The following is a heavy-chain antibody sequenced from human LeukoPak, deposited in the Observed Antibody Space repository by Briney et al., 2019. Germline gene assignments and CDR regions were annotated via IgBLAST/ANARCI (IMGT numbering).Heavy chain of an antibody. V-gene: IGHV4-39*01. Sequence: SETLSLTCTVSGGSISSSSYYWGWIRQPPGKGREWIGSIYYSGSTYYNPSLKSRVTISVDTSKNQFSLKLSSVNAADTAVYYCARPLRYDAFDIWGQGTMVTVSS. CDR3: ARPLRYDAFDI. CDR1: GGSISSSSYY. CDR2: IYYSGST. J-gene: IGHJ3*02. D-gene: IGHD1-1*01.